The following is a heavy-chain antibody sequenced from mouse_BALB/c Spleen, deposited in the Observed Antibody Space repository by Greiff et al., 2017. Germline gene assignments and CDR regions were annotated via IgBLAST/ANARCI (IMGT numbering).Heavy chain of an antibody. CDR1: GFNIKDTY. D-gene: IGHD2-14*01. CDR2: IDPANGNT. CDR3: ARLGNYRYDGGFAY. V-gene: IGHV14-3*02. J-gene: IGHJ3*01. Sequence: VQLQQSGAELVKPGASVKLSCTASGFNIKDTYMHWVKQRPEQVLEWIGRIDPANGNTKYDPKFQGKATIPADTSSNTAYLQLSSLTSEDTAVYYCARLGNYRYDGGFAYWGQGTLVTVSA.